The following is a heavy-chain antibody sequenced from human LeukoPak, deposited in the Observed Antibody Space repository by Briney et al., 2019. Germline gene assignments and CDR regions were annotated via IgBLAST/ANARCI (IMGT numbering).Heavy chain of an antibody. D-gene: IGHD1-7*01. J-gene: IGHJ4*02. Sequence: ASVKVSCKASGYTFTSYGISWVRQAPGQGLEWIGWISAYNGNTNYAQKLQGRVTMTTDTSTSTAYTELRSLRSDDTAVYYCARDSITGTTFDYWGQGTLVTVSS. CDR3: ARDSITGTTFDY. CDR2: ISAYNGNT. V-gene: IGHV1-18*01. CDR1: GYTFTSYG.